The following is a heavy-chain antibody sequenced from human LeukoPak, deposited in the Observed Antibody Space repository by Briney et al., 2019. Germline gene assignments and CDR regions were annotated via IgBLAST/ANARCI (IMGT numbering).Heavy chain of an antibody. J-gene: IGHJ3*02. CDR2: ISYDGSNK. CDR1: GFTFSSYG. Sequence: TGGSLRLSCAASGFTFSSYGMHWVRQAPGKGLEWVAVISYDGSNKYYADSVKGRFTISRDNAKNSLYLQMNSLRAEDTAVYYCARDYDFWSGHKETFDIWGQGTMVTVSS. V-gene: IGHV3-30*03. D-gene: IGHD3-3*01. CDR3: ARDYDFWSGHKETFDI.